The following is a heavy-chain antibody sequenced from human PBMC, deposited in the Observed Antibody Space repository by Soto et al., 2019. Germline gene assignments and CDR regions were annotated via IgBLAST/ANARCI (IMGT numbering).Heavy chain of an antibody. CDR1: GGSISSGDYY. D-gene: IGHD3-10*01. CDR2: IYYSGST. Sequence: SETLSLTCTVSGGSISSGDYYWSWIRQPPGKGLEWIGYIYYSGSTYYNPSLKSRVTISVDTSKNQFSLKLTSMTAADTAVYYCATGRVYYGSEYWGQGTLVTVSS. CDR3: ATGRVYYGSEY. V-gene: IGHV4-30-4*02. J-gene: IGHJ4*02.